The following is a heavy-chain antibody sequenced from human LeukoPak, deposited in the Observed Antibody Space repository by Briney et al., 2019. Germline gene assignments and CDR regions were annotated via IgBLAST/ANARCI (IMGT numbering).Heavy chain of an antibody. CDR2: IKQDGSVK. V-gene: IGHV3-7*01. J-gene: IGHJ4*02. Sequence: GGSLRLSCAASGFIFSSSWMAWVRQAPGKGLEWVANIKQDGSVKHYMDSVEGRFTISRDNAKNSLYLQMNSLRAEDTALYYCAKDTGGNLDYWGQGTLVTVST. CDR3: AKDTGGNLDY. D-gene: IGHD4-23*01. CDR1: GFIFSSSW.